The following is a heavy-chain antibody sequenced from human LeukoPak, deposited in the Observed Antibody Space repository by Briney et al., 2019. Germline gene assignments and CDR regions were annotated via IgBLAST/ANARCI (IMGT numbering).Heavy chain of an antibody. CDR1: GFTFSSYW. CDR3: ARDIQYYDFWSGYHISDY. J-gene: IGHJ4*02. V-gene: IGHV3-7*01. Sequence: GGSLRLSCAASGFTFSSYWMSWVRQAPGKGLEWVANIKQDGSEKYYVDSVKGRFTISRDNAKNSLYLQMNSLRAEDTAVYYCARDIQYYDFWSGYHISDYWGQGTLVTVSS. CDR2: IKQDGSEK. D-gene: IGHD3-3*01.